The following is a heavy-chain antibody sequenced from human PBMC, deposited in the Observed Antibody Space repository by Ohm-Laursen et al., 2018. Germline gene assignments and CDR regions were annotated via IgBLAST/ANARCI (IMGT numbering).Heavy chain of an antibody. D-gene: IGHD6-13*01. CDR2: ISSSGSTI. CDR3: AKDTRSSWFYYFDY. Sequence: GSLRLSCSASRFTFSDYYMSWIRQAPGKGLEWVSYISSSGSTIYYADSVKGRFTISRDNAKNSLYLQMNSLRAEDTAVYYCAKDTRSSWFYYFDYWGQGTLVTVSS. CDR1: RFTFSDYY. V-gene: IGHV3-11*01. J-gene: IGHJ4*02.